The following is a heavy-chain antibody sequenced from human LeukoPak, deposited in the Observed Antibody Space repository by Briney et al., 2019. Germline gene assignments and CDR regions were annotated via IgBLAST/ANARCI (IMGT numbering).Heavy chain of an antibody. V-gene: IGHV3-30-3*01. D-gene: IGHD3-10*01. CDR3: ARADLYYYGSGSYLRY. CDR1: GFTFSSYA. J-gene: IGHJ4*02. CDR2: ISYDGSNK. Sequence: GRSLRLSCAASGFTFSSYAMHWVRQAPGKGLEWVAVISYDGSNKYYADSVKGRFTISRDNSKNTLYLQMNSLRAEDTAVYYCARADLYYYGSGSYLRYWGQGTLVTVSS.